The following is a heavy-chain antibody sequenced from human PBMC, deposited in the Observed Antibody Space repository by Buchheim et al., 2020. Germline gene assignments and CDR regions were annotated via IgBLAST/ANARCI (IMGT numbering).Heavy chain of an antibody. CDR1: GFTFSSYA. Sequence: EVQLLESGGGLVQPGGSLRLSCAASGFTFSSYAMSWVRQAPGKGLEWVSAISGSGGSTYYADSVKGRFTISRDNSKNTLYLQMNSLRAEDTAVYYCAKHGKITMIVVVITPNYFDYWGQGTL. CDR3: AKHGKITMIVVVITPNYFDY. D-gene: IGHD3-22*01. J-gene: IGHJ4*02. V-gene: IGHV3-23*01. CDR2: ISGSGGST.